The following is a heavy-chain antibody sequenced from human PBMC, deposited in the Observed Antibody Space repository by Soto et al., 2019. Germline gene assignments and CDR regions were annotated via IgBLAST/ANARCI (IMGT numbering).Heavy chain of an antibody. CDR3: ARDGQWLATGGLADY. J-gene: IGHJ4*02. Sequence: PGGSLRLSCAASGFTFSSYAMHWVRQAPGKGLEWVAVISYDGSNKYYADSVKGRFTISRDNSKNTLYLQMNSLRAEDTAVYYCARDGQWLATGGLADYWGQGTLVTVSS. CDR2: ISYDGSNK. CDR1: GFTFSSYA. D-gene: IGHD6-19*01. V-gene: IGHV3-30-3*01.